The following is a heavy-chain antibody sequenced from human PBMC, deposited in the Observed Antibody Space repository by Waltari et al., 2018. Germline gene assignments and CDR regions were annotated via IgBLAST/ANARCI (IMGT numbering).Heavy chain of an antibody. CDR1: VFTFSSYG. V-gene: IGHV3-33*01. Sequence: QLYLVESGGGVVQPGRYLRLSCAASVFTFSSYGMHWVRQPPGNGLQWVGVVSSTGSNTYYEDSGRGRFTISGDNSKNILYRQMNSLRAEDTAVYYCARDIAFGGVIVMNEAFDFRGRGTTVTVSP. D-gene: IGHD3-16*02. CDR3: ARDIAFGGVIVMNEAFDF. CDR2: VSSTGSNT. J-gene: IGHJ3*01.